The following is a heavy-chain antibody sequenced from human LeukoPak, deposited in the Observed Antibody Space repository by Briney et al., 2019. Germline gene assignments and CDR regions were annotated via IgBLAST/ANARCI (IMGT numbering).Heavy chain of an antibody. Sequence: GASVKVSCKASGYTFTGSYMHWVRQAPGQGLEWMGRINPNSGGPNYAQKFQGRVTMTRDTSISTAYMELSRLRSDDTAVYYCARRKWDGERPYYMDVWGKGTTVTVSS. V-gene: IGHV1-2*06. CDR3: ARRKWDGERPYYMDV. CDR1: GYTFTGSY. D-gene: IGHD1-26*01. J-gene: IGHJ6*03. CDR2: INPNSGGP.